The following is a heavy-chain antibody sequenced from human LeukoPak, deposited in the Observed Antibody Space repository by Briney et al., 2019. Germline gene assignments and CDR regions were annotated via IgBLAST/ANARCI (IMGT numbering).Heavy chain of an antibody. D-gene: IGHD1-7*01. CDR1: GYSFTSYW. CDR3: ARRIVDLELRNGPWAFDI. CDR2: IYPGDSDT. J-gene: IGHJ3*02. V-gene: IGHV5-51*01. Sequence: GESLKISCKGSGYSFTSYWIGWVRQMPGEGLEWMGIIYPGDSDTRYSPFFQGQVTISADKSISTAYLQWSSLKASDTAMYYCARRIVDLELRNGPWAFDIWGQGTMVTVSS.